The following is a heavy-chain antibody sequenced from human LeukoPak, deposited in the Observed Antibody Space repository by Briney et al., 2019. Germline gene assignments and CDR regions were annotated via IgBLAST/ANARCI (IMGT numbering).Heavy chain of an antibody. D-gene: IGHD1-26*01. V-gene: IGHV1-18*01. J-gene: IGHJ4*02. CDR2: IRAYNGNT. CDR3: ARGRRWELLGHYFDY. CDR1: GYTFTSYG. Sequence: GASVKVSCKASGYTFTSYGISWVRQAPGQGLEWMGWIRAYNGNTNYAQKLQGRVTMTTDTSTSTAYMELRSLRSDDTAVYYCARGRRWELLGHYFDYWGQGTLVTVSS.